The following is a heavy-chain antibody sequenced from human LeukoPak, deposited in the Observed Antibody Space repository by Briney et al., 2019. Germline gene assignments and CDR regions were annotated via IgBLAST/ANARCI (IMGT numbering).Heavy chain of an antibody. D-gene: IGHD2-2*01. J-gene: IGHJ4*02. CDR2: IKSETYGGTT. Sequence: PGGSLRLSCAASGFSFSNAWMSWVRQAPGKGLEWVGHIKSETYGGTTDYTAPVKGRFTISRDDSKNTLYLQMNSLRAEDTAVYYCARGRASHFDFWGQGTLVTVSS. CDR1: GFSFSNAW. V-gene: IGHV3-15*05. CDR3: ARGRASHFDF.